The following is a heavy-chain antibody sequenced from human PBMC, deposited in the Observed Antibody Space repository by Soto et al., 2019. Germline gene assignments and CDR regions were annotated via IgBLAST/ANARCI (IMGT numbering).Heavy chain of an antibody. CDR2: IIPIFGTA. D-gene: IGHD5-12*01. Sequence: SVKVSCKASGGTFSSYAISWVRQAPGQGLEWMGGIIPIFGTANYAQKFQGRVTITADESTSTAYMELSSLRSEDTAVYYCARGLEMATISPVFDYWGQGTLVTVSS. V-gene: IGHV1-69*13. CDR3: ARGLEMATISPVFDY. J-gene: IGHJ4*02. CDR1: GGTFSSYA.